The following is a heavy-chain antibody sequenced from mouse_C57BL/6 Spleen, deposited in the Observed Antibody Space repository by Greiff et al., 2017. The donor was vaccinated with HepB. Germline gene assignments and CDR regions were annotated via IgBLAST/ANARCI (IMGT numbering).Heavy chain of an antibody. D-gene: IGHD1-1*01. CDR1: GYTFPSYG. V-gene: IGHV1-81*01. J-gene: IGHJ2*01. CDR3: ARLTADYYGSNDYFDY. CDR2: IYPRSGNT. Sequence: QVQLKESGAELARPGASVKLSCKASGYTFPSYGISWVKQRTGQGLEWIGEIYPRSGNTYYNEKFKGKATLTADKSSSTAYMELRSLTSEDSAVYFCARLTADYYGSNDYFDYWGQGTTLTVSS.